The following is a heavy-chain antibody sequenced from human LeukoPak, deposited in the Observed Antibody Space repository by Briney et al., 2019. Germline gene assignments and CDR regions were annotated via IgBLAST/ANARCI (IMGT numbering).Heavy chain of an antibody. D-gene: IGHD6-6*01. Sequence: GGSLRLSCAASGFTFNTHAMGWVRQGPGKGLERVSSISSSSSYIYYADSVKGRFTISRDNAKNSLYLQMNSLRAEDTAVYYCARDSSIAARPLDYWGQGTLVTVSS. CDR3: ARDSSIAARPLDY. CDR2: ISSSSSYI. V-gene: IGHV3-21*01. J-gene: IGHJ4*02. CDR1: GFTFNTHA.